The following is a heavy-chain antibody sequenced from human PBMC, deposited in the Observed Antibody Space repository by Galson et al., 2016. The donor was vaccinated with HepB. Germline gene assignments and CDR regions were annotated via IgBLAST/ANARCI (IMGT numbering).Heavy chain of an antibody. D-gene: IGHD4-23*01. Sequence: SVKVSCKASGYTFTNYDINWVRQATGQGLEWLGWMSPNGGNTGYAQNFQGRVTLTRDTSISTAYMELSSLRSADTAVYYRARDYGGNSGWFDPWGQGTLVTVSS. CDR1: GYTFTNYD. J-gene: IGHJ5*02. CDR3: ARDYGGNSGWFDP. CDR2: MSPNGGNT. V-gene: IGHV1-8*01.